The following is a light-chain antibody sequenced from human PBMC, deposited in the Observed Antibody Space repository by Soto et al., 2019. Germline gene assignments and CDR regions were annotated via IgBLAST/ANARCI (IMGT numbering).Light chain of an antibody. V-gene: IGKV3-15*01. J-gene: IGKJ1*01. CDR1: QSVSSN. CDR2: GAS. Sequence: EIVMTQSPSTLSVSPGERATLSCRASQSVSSNLAWYQQKPGQAPRLLIYGASTRATGIPARFSGSGSGTEFTLTISSLQSEDFAVYYCQQYNNFCTFGQGTKVDI. CDR3: QQYNNFCT.